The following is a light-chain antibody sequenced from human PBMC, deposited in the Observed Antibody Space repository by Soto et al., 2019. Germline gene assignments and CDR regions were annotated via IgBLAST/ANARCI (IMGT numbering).Light chain of an antibody. CDR2: AAS. CDR1: QSISSW. Sequence: DIQMTQSPSTLSASVGDRVTITCRASQSISSWLAWYQQKPGKAPKLLIYAASNLQSGVPSRFSGSGSGTDFTLTISSLRPEDFATYYCQQLHDYPITFGQGTRLEI. J-gene: IGKJ5*01. V-gene: IGKV1-5*01. CDR3: QQLHDYPIT.